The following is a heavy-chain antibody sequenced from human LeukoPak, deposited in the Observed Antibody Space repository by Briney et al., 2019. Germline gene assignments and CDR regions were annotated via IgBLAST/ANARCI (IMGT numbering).Heavy chain of an antibody. D-gene: IGHD3-22*01. Sequence: PGGSLRLSCAASGITFSAYGMHWVRQAPGKGLEWVSVIYSGGSTYYADSVKGRFTISRDNSKNTLYLQMNSLRAEDTAVYYCAMENYYDSSGWAFDIWGQGTMVTVSS. CDR1: GITFSAYG. CDR2: IYSGGST. J-gene: IGHJ3*02. V-gene: IGHV3-53*01. CDR3: AMENYYDSSGWAFDI.